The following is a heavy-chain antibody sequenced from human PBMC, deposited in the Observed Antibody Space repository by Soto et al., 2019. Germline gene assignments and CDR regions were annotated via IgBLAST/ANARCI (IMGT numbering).Heavy chain of an antibody. CDR3: ARAPVDLIQYYYYYGMDV. D-gene: IGHD5-12*01. V-gene: IGHV3-48*02. J-gene: IGHJ6*02. CDR2: ISSSSSTI. CDR1: GFTFSSYS. Sequence: GGSLRLSCAASGFTFSSYSMNWVRQAPGKGLEWVSYISSSSSTIYYADSVKGRFTISRDNAKNSLYLQMNSLRDEDTAVYYCARAPVDLIQYYYYYGMDVWGQGTTVTVSS.